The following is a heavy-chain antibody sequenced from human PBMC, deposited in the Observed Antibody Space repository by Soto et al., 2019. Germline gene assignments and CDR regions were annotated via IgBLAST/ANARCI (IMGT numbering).Heavy chain of an antibody. CDR2: INHSGST. V-gene: IGHV4-34*01. Sequence: SETLSLTCAVYGGSFSGYYWSWIRQPPGKGQEWIGEINHSGSTNYNPYLKSRVTISVDTSKNQFSLKLSSVTAADTAVYYCARRGIGIAARRVPFDYWGQGTLVTVS. D-gene: IGHD6-6*01. J-gene: IGHJ4*02. CDR1: GGSFSGYY. CDR3: ARRGIGIAARRVPFDY.